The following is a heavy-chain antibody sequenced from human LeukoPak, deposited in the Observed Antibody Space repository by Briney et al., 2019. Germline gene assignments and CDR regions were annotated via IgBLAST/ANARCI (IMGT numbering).Heavy chain of an antibody. D-gene: IGHD3-16*01. J-gene: IGHJ4*02. V-gene: IGHV3-30*18. CDR1: GFTFSSYG. CDR3: AKGGGRHFDY. CDR2: ISYDGSNK. Sequence: GGSLRLSCAASGFTFSSYGMHWVRQAPGKGLEWVAVISYDGSNKYYADSVKGRFTISRDNSKNTLYLQMNSLRAEDTAVYYCAKGGGRHFDYWGQGTLVTVSS.